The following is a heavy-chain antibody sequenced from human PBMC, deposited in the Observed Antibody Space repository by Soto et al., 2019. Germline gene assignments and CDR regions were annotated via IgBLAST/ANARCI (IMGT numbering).Heavy chain of an antibody. CDR3: ATGRSEVVPGAMDP. V-gene: IGHV4-4*07. D-gene: IGHD2-2*01. J-gene: IGHJ5*02. CDR1: GDSFSNYY. Sequence: SETLSLTCTVSGDSFSNYYCNWVRKSAGKGLEWIGRIYPTGSTTYNPSLKSRLTMSVDTSKNQFSLRLTSMTAADTAVYYCATGRSEVVPGAMDPWGQGTLVTVSS. CDR2: IYPTGST.